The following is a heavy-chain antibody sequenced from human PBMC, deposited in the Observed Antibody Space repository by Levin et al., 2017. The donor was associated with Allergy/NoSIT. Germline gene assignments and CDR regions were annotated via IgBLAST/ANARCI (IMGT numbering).Heavy chain of an antibody. CDR1: GFTFSNYA. Sequence: GGSLRLSCAASGFTFSNYAMHWVRQAPGKGLEWVAVISYDSRNKYYADSVKGRFTISRDNSKNTPYLEMNSLREEDTAVYYCARGEGVLEASSYCRLDVWGQGNRVTVS. CDR3: ARGEGVLEASSYCRLDV. J-gene: IGHJ6*02. D-gene: IGHD1-1*01. V-gene: IGHV3-30*04. CDR2: ISYDSRNK.